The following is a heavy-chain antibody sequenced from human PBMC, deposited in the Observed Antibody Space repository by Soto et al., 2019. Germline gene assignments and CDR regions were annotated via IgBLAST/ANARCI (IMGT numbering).Heavy chain of an antibody. J-gene: IGHJ4*02. Sequence: LRLSCAASGFTFSNYAMSWVRQAPGKGLEWVSGISDSGGSAYYADSVKGRFTISRDNSKNTLYLQMNSLRGEDTAVYYCAKGCEKGARRDLLSFWGQGTLVIVSS. CDR3: AKGCEKGARRDLLSF. CDR1: GFTFSNYA. V-gene: IGHV3-23*01. D-gene: IGHD2-15*01. CDR2: ISDSGGSA.